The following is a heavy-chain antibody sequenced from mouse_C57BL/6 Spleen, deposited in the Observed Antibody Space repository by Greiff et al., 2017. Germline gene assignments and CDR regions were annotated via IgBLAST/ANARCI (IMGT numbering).Heavy chain of an antibody. V-gene: IGHV1-69*01. CDR2: IDPSDSYT. CDR3: ARRTGSYYAMDY. D-gene: IGHD4-1*01. Sequence: QVQLQQPGAELVMPGASVKLSCKASGYTFTSYWMHWVKQRPGQGLEWIGEIDPSDSYTNYNQKFKGKSTLTVDKSSSTAYMQLSSLTSEDSAVYYCARRTGSYYAMDYWGQGTSVTVSA. CDR1: GYTFTSYW. J-gene: IGHJ4*01.